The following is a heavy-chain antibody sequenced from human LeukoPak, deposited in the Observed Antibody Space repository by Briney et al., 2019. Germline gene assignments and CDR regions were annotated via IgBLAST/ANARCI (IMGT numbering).Heavy chain of an antibody. J-gene: IGHJ3*02. D-gene: IGHD2-2*01. CDR3: AHRPPPPYCSGTSCLNAFDI. V-gene: IGHV2-5*01. CDR1: GFSLTTSGVG. Sequence: SGPTLVKPPQTLTLTCTFSGFSLTTSGVGVGWIRQPPGKALEWLALIYWNDDERSNPSLQSRLTITKDTSKNQVVLTMSNMDPVDTATYYCAHRPPPPYCSGTSCLNAFDIWGQGTMVTVSS. CDR2: IYWNDDE.